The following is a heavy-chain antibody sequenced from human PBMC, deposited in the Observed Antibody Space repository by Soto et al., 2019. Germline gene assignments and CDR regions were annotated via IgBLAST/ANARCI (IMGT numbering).Heavy chain of an antibody. CDR2: ISYTGRT. D-gene: IGHD7-27*01. Sequence: PSETLSLTCTVSGGSVTSDEDYWTWLRQPPGKGLEWIGYISYTGRTKYNPSLQSRVTISVDTSKNDFSLNLSSVTAADTAVYFCAREWGLLPYYVMNVWGHGTAVTVSS. J-gene: IGHJ6*02. V-gene: IGHV4-61*03. CDR3: AREWGLLPYYVMNV. CDR1: GGSVTSDEDY.